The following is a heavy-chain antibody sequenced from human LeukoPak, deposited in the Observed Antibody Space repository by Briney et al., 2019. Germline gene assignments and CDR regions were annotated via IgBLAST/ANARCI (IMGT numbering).Heavy chain of an antibody. Sequence: PSETLSLTCTVSGGSISSSSYYWGWIRQPPGKGLEWIGSIYYSGSTYYNPSLKSRVTISVDTSKNQFSLKLSSVTAADTAVYYCARGSVAGTLDYWGQGTPVTVSS. J-gene: IGHJ4*02. V-gene: IGHV4-39*07. CDR2: IYYSGST. CDR1: GGSISSSSYY. D-gene: IGHD6-19*01. CDR3: ARGSVAGTLDY.